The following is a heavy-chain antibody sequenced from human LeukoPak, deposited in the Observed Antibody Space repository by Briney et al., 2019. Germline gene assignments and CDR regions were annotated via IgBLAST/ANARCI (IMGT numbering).Heavy chain of an antibody. Sequence: GRSLRLSGAASGFTFDDYTMHWVRQAPGKGLEWVSGISWNSGSIGYADSVKGRFTISRDNAKNSLYLQMNSLRAEDTAVYYCARDGDRSGYYMGMYNWFDPWGQGTLVTVSS. D-gene: IGHD3-3*01. CDR2: ISWNSGSI. V-gene: IGHV3-9*01. J-gene: IGHJ5*02. CDR3: ARDGDRSGYYMGMYNWFDP. CDR1: GFTFDDYT.